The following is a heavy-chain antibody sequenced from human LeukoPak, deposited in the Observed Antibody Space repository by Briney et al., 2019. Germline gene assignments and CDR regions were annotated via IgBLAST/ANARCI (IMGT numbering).Heavy chain of an antibody. CDR1: GVTFSNAG. V-gene: IGHV3-15*01. J-gene: IGHJ6*02. CDR3: TTAFFLEWLLSVYHYGMDV. CDR2: IKSKTDGETT. D-gene: IGHD3-3*01. Sequence: GGSLRLSCAASGVTFSNAGMSWGRPAPRKGLEWVCRIKSKTDGETTDYAAPVKGRFTISRDGSKNTLYLQMNSMKTEDTAVYYCTTAFFLEWLLSVYHYGMDVWGQGTTVTVSS.